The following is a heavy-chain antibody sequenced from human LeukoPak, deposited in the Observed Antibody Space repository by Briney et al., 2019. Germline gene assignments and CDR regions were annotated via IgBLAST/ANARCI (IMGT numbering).Heavy chain of an antibody. CDR3: ARHLVSAVAVNEVDY. CDR1: GYSFTTYW. CDR2: IYPGDSDT. J-gene: IGHJ4*02. D-gene: IGHD6-19*01. Sequence: GESLKISCQGSGYSFTTYWIAWVRQMPGKGLEWMGIIYPGDSDTRYSPSFQGQVTISADKSISTAYLQWSSLKASDTAMYYCARHLVSAVAVNEVDYWGQGTLVTVSS. V-gene: IGHV5-51*01.